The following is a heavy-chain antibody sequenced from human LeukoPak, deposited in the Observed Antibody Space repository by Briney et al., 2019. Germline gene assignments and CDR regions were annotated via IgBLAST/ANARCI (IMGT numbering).Heavy chain of an antibody. CDR3: ARKEVPATMGFDY. J-gene: IGHJ4*02. CDR1: GGSISSYY. V-gene: IGHV4-59*01. CDR2: IYYSGST. D-gene: IGHD2-2*01. Sequence: PSETLSLTCTVSGGSISSYYWSWIRQSPGKGLEWIGYIYYSGSTYYNPSLQSRVTISLDTSKNRFSLKLSSLTAADTAVYYCARKEVPATMGFDYWGQGTLVAVSS.